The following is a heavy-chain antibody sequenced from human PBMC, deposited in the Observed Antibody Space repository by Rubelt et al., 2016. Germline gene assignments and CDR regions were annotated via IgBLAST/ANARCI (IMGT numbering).Heavy chain of an antibody. CDR2: ISSSSSYI. CDR3: ARVPVLRFLGWLLLGWFDP. D-gene: IGHD3-3*01. CDR1: GFTFSSYS. V-gene: IGHV3-21*01. J-gene: IGHJ5*02. Sequence: EVQLVESGGGLVKPGGSLRLSCAASGFTFSSYSMNWVREAPGKGLEWVSSISSSSSYIYYADSVKGRFTISRDNAKNSLYLQMNSLRAEDTAVYYCARVPVLRFLGWLLLGWFDPWGQGTLVTVSS.